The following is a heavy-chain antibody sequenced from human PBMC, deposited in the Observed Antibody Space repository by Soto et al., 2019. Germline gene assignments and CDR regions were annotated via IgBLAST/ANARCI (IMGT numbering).Heavy chain of an antibody. J-gene: IGHJ5*02. Sequence: PGGSLRLSCAASGFTFSNYWMHWVRQAPGKGLVWISRISPDGSITGHADSVRGRFTISRDNAKKTVYLQMNSLTAEDTAVYYCVRDWTTFTLFGPWGQGTLVTVSS. CDR3: VRDWTTFTLFGP. V-gene: IGHV3-74*01. CDR1: GFTFSNYW. CDR2: ISPDGSIT. D-gene: IGHD4-4*01.